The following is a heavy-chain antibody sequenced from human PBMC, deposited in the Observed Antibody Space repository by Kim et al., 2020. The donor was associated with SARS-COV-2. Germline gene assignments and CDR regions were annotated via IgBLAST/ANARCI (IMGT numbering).Heavy chain of an antibody. V-gene: IGHV1-69*13. CDR3: ARASSGGTTSPYYYGMDV. Sequence: SVKVSCKASGGTFSSYAISWVRQAPGQGLEWMGGIIPIFGTANYAQKFQGRVTITADESTSTAYMELSSLRSEDTAVYYCARASSGGTTSPYYYGMDVWGQGTTVTVSS. CDR1: GGTFSSYA. J-gene: IGHJ6*02. CDR2: IIPIFGTA. D-gene: IGHD1-7*01.